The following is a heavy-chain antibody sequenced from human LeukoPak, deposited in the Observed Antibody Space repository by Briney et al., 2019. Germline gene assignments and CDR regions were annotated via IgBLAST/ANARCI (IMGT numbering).Heavy chain of an antibody. CDR2: MWSDGSET. CDR3: ARGIKDLFDY. Sequence: GGSLRLSCAASGMNFSSFGMHWVRQAPGKGLEWLAVMWSDGSETLYSDSVRGRFTISRDNSKNTVHLQMNSLRAEDTAVYYCARGIKDLFDYWGQGTLVTVSS. V-gene: IGHV3-33*01. D-gene: IGHD1-14*01. CDR1: GMNFSSFG. J-gene: IGHJ4*02.